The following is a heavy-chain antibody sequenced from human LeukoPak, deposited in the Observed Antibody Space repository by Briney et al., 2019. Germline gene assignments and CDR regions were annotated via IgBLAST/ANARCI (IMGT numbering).Heavy chain of an antibody. V-gene: IGHV3-11*01. CDR1: GFIFSDYY. CDR3: AKDGGLWVSAHWGDS. J-gene: IGHJ4*02. CDR2: ISSSGSTI. D-gene: IGHD7-27*01. Sequence: GGSLRLSCAASGFIFSDYYMSWIRQAPGKGLEWISYISSSGSTIYYADSVKGRFAISRDNAKNSLYLQMNSLRAEDTAVYYCAKDGGLWVSAHWGDSWGRGTLVTVSS.